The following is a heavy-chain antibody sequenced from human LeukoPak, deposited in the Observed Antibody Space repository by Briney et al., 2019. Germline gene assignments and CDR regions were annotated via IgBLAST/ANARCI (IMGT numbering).Heavy chain of an antibody. J-gene: IGHJ4*02. V-gene: IGHV4-31*03. CDR3: ARASLILGYCSSTSYSTFPFDY. CDR2: IYYSGST. D-gene: IGHD2-2*01. CDR1: GGSISSGGYY. Sequence: PSETLSLTCTVSGGSISSGGYYWSWIRQHPGKGLEWIGYIYYSGSTYYNPSLKSRVTISVDTSKNQFSLKLSSVTAADTAVYYCARASLILGYCSSTSYSTFPFDYWGQGTLVTVSS.